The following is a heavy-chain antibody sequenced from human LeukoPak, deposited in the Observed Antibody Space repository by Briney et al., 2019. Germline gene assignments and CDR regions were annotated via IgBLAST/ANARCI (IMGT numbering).Heavy chain of an antibody. V-gene: IGHV3-7*04. D-gene: IGHD6-6*01. Sequence: GGSLRISCEASGFTFSNYWMTWVRQAPGKGLEWVANIKQDGSDETYVDSVKGRFTISRDNGKNSLYLQMNSMGAEDTAVYYCARGGSDSDYWGQGTLVTVSS. CDR2: IKQDGSDE. J-gene: IGHJ4*02. CDR3: ARGGSDSDY. CDR1: GFTFSNYW.